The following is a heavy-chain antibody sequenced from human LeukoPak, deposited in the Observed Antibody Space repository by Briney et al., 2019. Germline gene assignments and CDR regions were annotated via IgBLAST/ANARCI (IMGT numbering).Heavy chain of an antibody. J-gene: IGHJ4*02. CDR2: IYYSGST. CDR3: ARDKTPEDYYYSSGYSPDFDY. Sequence: SETLSLTCTVSGGSISSYYWSWIRQPPGKGLEWIGYIYYSGSTNYNPSLKSRVTISVDTSKNQFSLKLSSVTAADTAVYYCARDKTPEDYYYSSGYSPDFDYWGQGTLVTVSS. V-gene: IGHV4-59*01. CDR1: GGSISSYY. D-gene: IGHD3-22*01.